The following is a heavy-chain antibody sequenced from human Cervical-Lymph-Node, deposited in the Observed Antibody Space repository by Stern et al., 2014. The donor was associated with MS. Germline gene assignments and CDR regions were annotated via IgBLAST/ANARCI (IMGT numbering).Heavy chain of an antibody. Sequence: QLQLQESGPGLVKPSETLSLTCTVSGGSVSNGLYYWTWIRQPPGKGLEWIGCMSHSRSANYNPSLKSRVTISVDTSKTQFSLNLSSVTAADTAVYYCARDALTILGTDSWGQGTLVTVSS. CDR3: ARDALTILGTDS. J-gene: IGHJ4*02. V-gene: IGHV4-61*01. D-gene: IGHD3-3*01. CDR1: GGSVSNGLYY. CDR2: MSHSRSA.